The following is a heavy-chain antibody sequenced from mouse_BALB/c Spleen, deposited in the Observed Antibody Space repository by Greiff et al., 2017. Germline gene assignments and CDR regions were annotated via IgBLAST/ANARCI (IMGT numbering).Heavy chain of an antibody. CDR3: VSYDYAMDY. Sequence: TGGGLVQPKGSLKLSCAASGFTFNTNAMNWVRQAPGKGLEWVARIRSKSNNYATYYADSVKDRFTISRDDSQSMLYLQMNNLKTEDTAMYYCVSYDYAMDYWGQGTSVTVSS. CDR1: GFTFNTNA. V-gene: IGHV10S3*01. J-gene: IGHJ4*01. D-gene: IGHD2-4*01. CDR2: IRSKSNNYAT.